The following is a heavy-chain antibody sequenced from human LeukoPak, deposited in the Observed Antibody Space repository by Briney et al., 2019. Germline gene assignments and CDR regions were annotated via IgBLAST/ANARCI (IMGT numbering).Heavy chain of an antibody. J-gene: IGHJ4*02. CDR3: ARGAYYDFWSGYSGFDY. CDR2: INPNSGGT. CDR1: GYTLTGYY. D-gene: IGHD3-3*01. Sequence: ASVKVSCKASGYTLTGYYMHWVRQAPGQGLEWMGWINPNSGGTNYAQKFQGRVTMTRDTSISTAYMELSRLRSDDTAVYYCARGAYYDFWSGYSGFDYWGQGTLVTVSS. V-gene: IGHV1-2*02.